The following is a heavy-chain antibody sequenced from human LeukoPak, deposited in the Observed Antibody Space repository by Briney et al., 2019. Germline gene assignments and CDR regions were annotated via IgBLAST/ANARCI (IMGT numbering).Heavy chain of an antibody. CDR3: ARHRGYSYGHSYFDL. CDR1: GDSISSRSYY. V-gene: IGHV4-39*01. J-gene: IGHJ2*01. D-gene: IGHD5-18*01. Sequence: SETLSLTCTVSGDSISSRSYYWGWIRQPPGKGLEGIGSISYSGSIYYKPSLRSRVTISVDTSKNQFSLKLSSVTAAETAVYYCARHRGYSYGHSYFDLWGRGTRVTVSS. CDR2: ISYSGSI.